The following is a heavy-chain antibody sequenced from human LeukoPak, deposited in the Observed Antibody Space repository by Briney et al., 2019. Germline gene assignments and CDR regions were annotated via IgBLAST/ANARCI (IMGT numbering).Heavy chain of an antibody. Sequence: PSETLSLTCAVYGGSFSGYYWSWIRQPPGKGLEWIGEINHSGSTNYNPSLKSRVTISVDTSKNQLSLKLSSVTAADTAVYYCARAPGYYDILTGYYFDYWGQGTLVTVSS. V-gene: IGHV4-34*01. CDR1: GGSFSGYY. CDR2: INHSGST. CDR3: ARAPGYYDILTGYYFDY. D-gene: IGHD3-9*01. J-gene: IGHJ4*02.